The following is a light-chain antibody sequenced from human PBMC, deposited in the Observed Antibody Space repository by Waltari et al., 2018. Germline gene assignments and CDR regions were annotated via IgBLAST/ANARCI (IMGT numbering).Light chain of an antibody. CDR3: QSADTIATYVL. V-gene: IGLV3-25*03. Sequence: SYELTQPPSVSVSPGQTARITCSGDALPKQYTYWYQQKPGQAPVVVIFKDTERPSRIPERFSGSSSGATVTLTISGVQAEDEADYYCQSADTIATYVLFGGGTKLTVL. J-gene: IGLJ2*01. CDR2: KDT. CDR1: ALPKQY.